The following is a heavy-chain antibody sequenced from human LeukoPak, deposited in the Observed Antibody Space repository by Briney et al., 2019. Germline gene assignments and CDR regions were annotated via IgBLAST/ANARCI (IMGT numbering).Heavy chain of an antibody. V-gene: IGHV1-18*01. CDR1: GYTFSSHG. CDR2: ISGYNGNT. D-gene: IGHD2-2*01. Sequence: ASVKVSCKASGYTFSSHGFSWVRQAPGQGLEWMGRISGYNGNTNYAQKLQGRVTMTTDTSTRTAYMELRSLRSDDTAVYYCARDYCSSTSCYLDYWGQGTLVTVSS. CDR3: ARDYCSSTSCYLDY. J-gene: IGHJ4*02.